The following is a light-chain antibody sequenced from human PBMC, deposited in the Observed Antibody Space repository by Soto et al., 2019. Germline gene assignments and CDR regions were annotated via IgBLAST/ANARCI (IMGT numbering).Light chain of an antibody. Sequence: QSVLTQPPSVSGAPGQRVTISCTGSSSNIGAGYDVHWYQQLPGTAPKLLIYGNSNRPSGVPDRFSGPQSGTSASLAITGLQAEDEADYYCQSYDSSLSGHVVFGGGTKVTVL. V-gene: IGLV1-40*01. CDR2: GNS. CDR1: SSNIGAGYD. CDR3: QSYDSSLSGHVV. J-gene: IGLJ2*01.